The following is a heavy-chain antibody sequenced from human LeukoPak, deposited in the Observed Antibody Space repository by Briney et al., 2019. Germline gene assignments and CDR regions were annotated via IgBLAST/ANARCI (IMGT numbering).Heavy chain of an antibody. CDR3: AKDKWELLRFDY. J-gene: IGHJ4*02. V-gene: IGHV3-30*02. CDR1: GFTFSSYG. D-gene: IGHD1-26*01. CDR2: IRYDGSNK. Sequence: GGSLRLSCAAFGFTFSSYGMHWVRQAPGKGLEWVAFIRYDGSNKYYADSVKGRFTISRDNSKNTLYLQMNSLRAEDTAVYYCAKDKWELLRFDYWGQGTLVTVSS.